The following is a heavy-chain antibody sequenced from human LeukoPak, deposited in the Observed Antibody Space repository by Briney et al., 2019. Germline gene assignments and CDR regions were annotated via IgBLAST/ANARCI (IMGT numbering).Heavy chain of an antibody. CDR2: ISSSSSYI. D-gene: IGHD2-15*01. Sequence: PGGSLRLSCAASGFTFSSYSMNWVRQAPGKGLEWVSSISSSSSYIYYADSVKGRFTISRDNAKNSLYLQMNSLRAEDTAVYYCASLPPRGLPYFDYWGQGTLVTVSS. CDR1: GFTFSSYS. V-gene: IGHV3-21*01. J-gene: IGHJ4*02. CDR3: ASLPPRGLPYFDY.